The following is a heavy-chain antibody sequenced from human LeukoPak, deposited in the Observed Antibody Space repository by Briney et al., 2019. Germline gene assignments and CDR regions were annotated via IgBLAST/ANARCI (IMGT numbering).Heavy chain of an antibody. CDR2: ISGSGGST. Sequence: QPGRSLRPSCAASGFTFSSYAMSWVRQAPGKGLEWVSAISGSGGSTYYADSVKGRFTISRDNSKNTLYLQMNSLRAEDTAVYYCAKAPIAALNYYFDYWGQGTLVTVSS. V-gene: IGHV3-23*01. J-gene: IGHJ4*02. D-gene: IGHD6-13*01. CDR1: GFTFSSYA. CDR3: AKAPIAALNYYFDY.